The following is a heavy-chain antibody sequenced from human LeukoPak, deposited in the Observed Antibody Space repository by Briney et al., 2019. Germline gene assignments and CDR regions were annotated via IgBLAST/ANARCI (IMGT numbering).Heavy chain of an antibody. J-gene: IGHJ4*02. CDR1: GFTFDDYA. Sequence: SGGSLRLSCAASGFTFDDYAMNWVRQAPGKGPEWVSGISWNSGNIGYADSVKGRFTISRDNAKNSLYLQMNSLRAEDTAFYYCARGADYGVNSAADYWGQGTLVTVSS. D-gene: IGHD4-17*01. CDR3: ARGADYGVNSAADY. CDR2: ISWNSGNI. V-gene: IGHV3-9*01.